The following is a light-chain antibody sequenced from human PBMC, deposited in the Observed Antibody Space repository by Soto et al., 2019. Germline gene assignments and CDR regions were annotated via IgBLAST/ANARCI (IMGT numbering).Light chain of an antibody. CDR1: QFVSTN. CDR2: SAS. J-gene: IGKJ4*01. CDR3: QQFNNWPPLT. Sequence: EVVMTQSPATLSVSPGERATLSCRASQFVSTNLAWYQQKPGQAPRLLIYSASTRATGIPARFSGSGSGTEFTLTISSLQSADSAVYYCQQFNNWPPLTFGGGTNVEIK. V-gene: IGKV3-15*01.